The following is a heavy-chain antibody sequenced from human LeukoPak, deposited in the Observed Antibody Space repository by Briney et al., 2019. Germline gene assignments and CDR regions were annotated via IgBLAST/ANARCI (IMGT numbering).Heavy chain of an antibody. V-gene: IGHV3-7*03. J-gene: IGHJ3*02. CDR1: GFTFSSYW. Sequence: PGGSLRLSCAASGFTFSSYWMSWVRQAPGKGLEWVANIKQDGSEKYYVDSVKGRFTISRDNSKNTLHLQMNSLRAEDTALYYCAGRRDGFDIWGQGTMVTVSS. CDR2: IKQDGSEK. CDR3: AGRRDGFDI.